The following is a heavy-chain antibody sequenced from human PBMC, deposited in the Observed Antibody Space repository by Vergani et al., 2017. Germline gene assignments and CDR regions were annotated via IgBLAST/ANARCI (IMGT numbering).Heavy chain of an antibody. D-gene: IGHD2-15*01. J-gene: IGHJ6*02. V-gene: IGHV3-15*01. Sequence: EVQLVESGGGLVKPGGSLRLSCAASGFTFSNAWMSWVRQAPGKGLEWVGRIKSKTDGGTTDYAAPVKGRFTISRDDSKNTLYLQMNSLRAEDTAVYYCARVFRALLGGGGHADVWGQGTTVTVSS. CDR3: ARVFRALLGGGGHADV. CDR2: IKSKTDGGTT. CDR1: GFTFSNAW.